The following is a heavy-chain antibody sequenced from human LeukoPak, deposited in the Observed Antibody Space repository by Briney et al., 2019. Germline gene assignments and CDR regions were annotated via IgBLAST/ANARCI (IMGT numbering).Heavy chain of an antibody. CDR2: INHSGST. V-gene: IGHV4-34*01. CDR1: GGSFSGYY. Sequence: SETLSLTCAVYGGSFSGYYWSWIRQPPGKGLEWIGEINHSGSTNYNPSLKSRVTISVDTSKNQFSLKLSSVTAADTAVYYCARPINPDNWFDPWGQGTLVTVSS. J-gene: IGHJ5*02. CDR3: ARPINPDNWFDP. D-gene: IGHD5-12*01.